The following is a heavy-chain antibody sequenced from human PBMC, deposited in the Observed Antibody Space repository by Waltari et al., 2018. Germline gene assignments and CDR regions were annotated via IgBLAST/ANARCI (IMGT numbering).Heavy chain of an antibody. J-gene: IGHJ4*02. CDR1: GFTFSKFA. CDR3: AKARRISMVQGVISDF. CDR2: ISYTGDDT. D-gene: IGHD3-10*01. Sequence: EMQLVESGGALVLPGGSLRLSCTASGFTFSKFAISWVRQAPGKGLEGVSSISYTGDDTDYADSVKGRFSISRENSRNTVFLQMNNLRHEDTAMYFCAKARRISMVQGVISDFWGQGTLVTVSS. V-gene: IGHV3-23*04.